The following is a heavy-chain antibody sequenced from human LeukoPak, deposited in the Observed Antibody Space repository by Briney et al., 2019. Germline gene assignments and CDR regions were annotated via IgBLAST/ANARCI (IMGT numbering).Heavy chain of an antibody. CDR2: ISGSSSSI. D-gene: IGHD6-13*01. J-gene: IGHJ4*02. CDR1: GFTFSTFG. CDR3: ARGRRSSSIWYLDY. V-gene: IGHV3-21*01. Sequence: GGSLRLSCAASGFTFSTFGMNWVRQAPGKGLEWVSSISGSSSSIYYADSVKGRFTISRDNARNSLYLQMNTLRVEDTALYYCARGRRSSSIWYLDYWGQGTLVTVSS.